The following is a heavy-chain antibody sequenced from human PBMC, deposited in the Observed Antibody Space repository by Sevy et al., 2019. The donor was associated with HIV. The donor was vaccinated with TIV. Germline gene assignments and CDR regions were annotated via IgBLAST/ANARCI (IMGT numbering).Heavy chain of an antibody. J-gene: IGHJ4*02. V-gene: IGHV3-49*04. CDR2: LKSKADGGTV. CDR3: TRRKGLQSIFDY. CDR1: GFTFGDYA. Sequence: CLRLSCTTSGFTFGDYAMNWVRQAPGKGLEWVAFLKSKADGGTVDHAASVKGRFTISRDDSKSIAYLQMNDLTSEDTGVYYCTRRKGLQSIFDYWGQGAQVTVSS. D-gene: IGHD2-21*01.